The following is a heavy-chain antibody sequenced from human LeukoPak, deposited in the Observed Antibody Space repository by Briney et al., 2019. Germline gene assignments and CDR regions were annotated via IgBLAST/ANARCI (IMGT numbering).Heavy chain of an antibody. J-gene: IGHJ4*02. Sequence: GASVKVSCKASGYTFTNYYITWVRQAPGQGLEWMGWISAYNGYTNYAQKLQGRVTMTTDTSTSTAYMELRSLRSDDTAVYYCARGPTSRGVAFDYWGQGTLVTVSS. CDR3: ARGPTSRGVAFDY. V-gene: IGHV1-18*01. CDR2: ISAYNGYT. CDR1: GYTFTNYY. D-gene: IGHD2-15*01.